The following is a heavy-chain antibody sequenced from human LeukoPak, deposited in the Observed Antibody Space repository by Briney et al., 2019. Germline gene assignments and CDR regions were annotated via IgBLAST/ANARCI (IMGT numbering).Heavy chain of an antibody. J-gene: IGHJ6*02. V-gene: IGHV4-59*01. CDR3: ARDGPAYTSRWYDYYYGLDV. CDR1: GDSICSYF. CDR2: IYHSGST. D-gene: IGHD2-2*01. Sequence: SSETLSLTCTVSGDSICSYFWSWIRQSPGKGLEWIGHIYHSGSTNYNPSLKSRVTISIDTSKNQFSLKLTSVTSADTAVYYCARDGPAYTSRWYDYYYGLDVWGQGTTVTVS.